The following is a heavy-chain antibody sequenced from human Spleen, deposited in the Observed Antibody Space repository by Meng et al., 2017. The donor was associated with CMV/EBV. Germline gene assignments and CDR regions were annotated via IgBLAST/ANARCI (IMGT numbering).Heavy chain of an antibody. CDR2: ISADSTGT. CDR1: GFTFSNSG. J-gene: IGHJ4*02. Sequence: ETLSLTCAASGFTFSNSGMAWVRQAPGKELEWVSTISADSTGTHYADSVKGRFTISRDNSKSTLSLQMNDLRDEDTAIYYCVRDLPPDYWGQGTLVTVSS. V-gene: IGHV3-23*01. CDR3: VRDLPPDY.